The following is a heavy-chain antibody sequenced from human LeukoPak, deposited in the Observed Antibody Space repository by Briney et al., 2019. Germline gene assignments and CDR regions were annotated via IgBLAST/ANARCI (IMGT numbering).Heavy chain of an antibody. CDR3: ARGRPYGPFDH. J-gene: IGHJ4*02. CDR1: GFTFSDHY. CDR2: IRNKANSYIT. Sequence: GGSLRLSCAASGFTFSDHYMDWVRQAPGKGLEWVGRIRNKANSYITECAASVKGRFTISRDDSKNSLYLQMNSLRTEDTAVYYCARGRPYGPFDHWGQGTLVTVSS. V-gene: IGHV3-72*01. D-gene: IGHD3-10*01.